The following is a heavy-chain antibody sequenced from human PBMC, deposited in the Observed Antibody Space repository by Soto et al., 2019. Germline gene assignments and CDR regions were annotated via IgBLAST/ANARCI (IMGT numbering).Heavy chain of an antibody. CDR2: INAGNGNT. D-gene: IGHD2-21*02. J-gene: IGHJ4*02. Sequence: GSVKVSCKASGYTFTNYAMHWVRQAPGQRLEWMGWINAGNGNTKYSQKFQGRVAITRDTSASTAYMELSSLRSEDTAVYYCARSIVVVTALDYWGQGTLVTVSS. CDR1: GYTFTNYA. CDR3: ARSIVVVTALDY. V-gene: IGHV1-3*01.